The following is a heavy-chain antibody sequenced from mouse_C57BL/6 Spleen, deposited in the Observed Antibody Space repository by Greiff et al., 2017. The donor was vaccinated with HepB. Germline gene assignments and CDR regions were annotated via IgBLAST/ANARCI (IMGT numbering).Heavy chain of an antibody. V-gene: IGHV1-53*01. CDR3: ARSRGGSSPFAY. CDR2: INPSNGGT. J-gene: IGHJ3*01. CDR1: GYTFTSYW. D-gene: IGHD1-1*01. Sequence: QVQLQQPGPELVKPGASVKLSCKASGYTFTSYWMHWVKQRPGQGLEWIGNINPSNGGTNYNEKFKSKATLTVDKSSSTAYMQLSSLTSEDSAVYYCARSRGGSSPFAYWGQGTLVTVSA.